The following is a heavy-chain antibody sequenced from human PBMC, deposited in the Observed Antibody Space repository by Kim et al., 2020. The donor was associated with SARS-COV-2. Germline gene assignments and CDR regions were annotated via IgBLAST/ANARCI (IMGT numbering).Heavy chain of an antibody. Sequence: SISGSGGRPYYEDSVQGLFTLSRDNYKNTLYLQMNSLRAEDTDVYYCAKVPHRDSSVQENGYWGQGTVVTVSS. D-gene: IGHD3-22*01. V-gene: IGHV3-23*01. CDR3: AKVPHRDSSVQENGY. J-gene: IGHJ4*02. CDR2: ISGSGGRP.